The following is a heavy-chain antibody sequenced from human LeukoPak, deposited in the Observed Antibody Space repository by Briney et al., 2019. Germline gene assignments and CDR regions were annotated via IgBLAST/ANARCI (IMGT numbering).Heavy chain of an antibody. D-gene: IGHD3-3*01. CDR2: MNPNSGNT. CDR3: ARGSPYDFWSGYYYYYFDY. CDR1: GYTFTSYG. Sequence: ASVKVSCKASGYTFTSYGISWVRQAPGQGLEWMGWMNPNSGNTGYAQKFQGRVTMTRNTSISTAYMELSSLRSEDTAVYYCARGSPYDFWSGYYYYYFDYWGQGTLVTVSS. V-gene: IGHV1-8*02. J-gene: IGHJ4*02.